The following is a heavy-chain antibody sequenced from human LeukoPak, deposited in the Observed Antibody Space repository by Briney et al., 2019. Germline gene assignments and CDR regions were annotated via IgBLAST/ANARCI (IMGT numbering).Heavy chain of an antibody. Sequence: PSENMSLTCTVSGDYITSVDHYWRWIRQPPGKGLEWIGYIYYSGGTYYNPSLKSRLTITISADTSKNQFSLNLSSVTAADTAVYYCATVTRWTYYFDYWGQGTLVTVSS. V-gene: IGHV4-30-4*08. CDR3: ATVTRWTYYFDY. D-gene: IGHD3/OR15-3a*01. CDR2: IYYSGGT. CDR1: GDYITSVDHY. J-gene: IGHJ4*02.